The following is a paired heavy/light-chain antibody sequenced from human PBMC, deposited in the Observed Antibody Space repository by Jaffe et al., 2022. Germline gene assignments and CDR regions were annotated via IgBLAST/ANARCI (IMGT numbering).Light chain of an antibody. V-gene: IGKV3-11*01. CDR3: QQRSNWPPRVT. Sequence: EIVLTQSPATLSLSPGERATLSCRASQSVSSYLAWYQQKPGQAPRLLIYDASNRATGIPARFSGSGSGTDFTLTISSLEPEDFAVYYCQQRSNWPPRVTFGQGTRLEIK. CDR1: QSVSSY. CDR2: DAS. J-gene: IGKJ5*01.
Heavy chain of an antibody. CDR1: GYSISSGYY. J-gene: IGHJ3*02. CDR3: ARHERQKYSSSWYGDDAFDI. CDR2: IYHSGST. V-gene: IGHV4-38-2*01. Sequence: QVQLQESGPGLVKPSETLSLTCAVSGYSISSGYYWGWIRQPPGKGLEWIGSIYHSGSTYYNPSLKSRVTISVDTSKNQFSLKLSSVTAADTAVYYCARHERQKYSSSWYGDDAFDIWGQGTMVTVSS. D-gene: IGHD6-13*01.